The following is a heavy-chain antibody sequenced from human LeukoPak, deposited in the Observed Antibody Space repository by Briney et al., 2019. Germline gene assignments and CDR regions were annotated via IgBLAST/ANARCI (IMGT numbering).Heavy chain of an antibody. V-gene: IGHV3-21*01. CDR1: GFTFSSYS. J-gene: IGHJ4*02. CDR3: ASPRHGAMIVVAPFDY. CDR2: ISSSSSYI. D-gene: IGHD3-22*01. Sequence: PGGSLRLSCAASGFTFSSYSMNWVRQAPGKGLEWVSSISSSSSYIYYADSVKGRFTISRDNAKNSLYLQMNSLRAEDTAVYYCASPRHGAMIVVAPFDYWGQGTLVTVSS.